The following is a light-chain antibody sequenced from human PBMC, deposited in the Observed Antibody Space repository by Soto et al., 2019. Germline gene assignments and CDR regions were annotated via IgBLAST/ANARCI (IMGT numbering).Light chain of an antibody. CDR1: QSISSW. J-gene: IGKJ1*01. Sequence: DIQMTQSPSTLSASVGDRVTITCRASQSISSWLAWYQQKPGKAPKLLIYDASSLESGVPSRFSGSGSGTEFTLTIISLQPDDFATYYCQQYNSYLWTFGQGTKGDIK. CDR2: DAS. CDR3: QQYNSYLWT. V-gene: IGKV1-5*01.